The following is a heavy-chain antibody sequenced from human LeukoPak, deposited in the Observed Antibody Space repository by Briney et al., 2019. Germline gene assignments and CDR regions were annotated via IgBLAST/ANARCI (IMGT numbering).Heavy chain of an antibody. V-gene: IGHV5-51*01. CDR1: GYSFTSYW. J-gene: IGHJ4*02. D-gene: IGHD6-13*01. CDR2: IYPGDSDT. Sequence: GESLKISCKGSGYSFTSYWIGWVRQMPGKGLEWMGIIYPGDSDTRYSPSFQGQVTISADKSISTAYLQWSSLKASDTAMYYCARLDSSSWYPSPEPFDYWGQGTLVTVSS. CDR3: ARLDSSSWYPSPEPFDY.